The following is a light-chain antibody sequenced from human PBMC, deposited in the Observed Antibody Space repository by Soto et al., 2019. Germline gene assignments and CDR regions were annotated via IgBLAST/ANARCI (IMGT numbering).Light chain of an antibody. J-gene: IGKJ5*01. CDR2: LGS. V-gene: IGKV2-28*01. Sequence: IVTTQSPLSMPVTPGEPASISCRSIQSLLHDNGYNYLNWYLKKPGQSPQLLIYLGSDRSSGVPDRVSGSGSGTDFTLTISRVEAEDVGVYYCMQALETPIAFGQGTRLEIK. CDR3: MQALETPIA. CDR1: QSLLHDNGYNY.